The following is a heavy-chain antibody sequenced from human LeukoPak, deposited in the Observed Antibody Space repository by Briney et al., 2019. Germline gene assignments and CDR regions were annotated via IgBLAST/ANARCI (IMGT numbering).Heavy chain of an antibody. Sequence: PSETLSLTCTVSGGSISSSSYYWGWIRQPPGKGLEWIGSIYYSGSTYYNPSLKSRVTISVDTSKNQFSLKPSSVTAADTAVYYCASSGIAADDYWGQGTLVTVSS. D-gene: IGHD6-13*01. V-gene: IGHV4-39*01. J-gene: IGHJ4*02. CDR2: IYYSGST. CDR3: ASSGIAADDY. CDR1: GGSISSSSYY.